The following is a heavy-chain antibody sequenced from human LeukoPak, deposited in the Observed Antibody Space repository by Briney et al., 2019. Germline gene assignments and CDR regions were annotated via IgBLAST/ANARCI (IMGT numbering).Heavy chain of an antibody. D-gene: IGHD3-22*01. Sequence: SETLSLTCAVYGGSFSGYYWSWIRQPPGKGLEWIGEINHSGSTNYNPSLKSRVTISVDTSKNQFSLKLSSVTAADTAVYYCASGSYYYDSSGYWVLGLGYWGQGTLVTVSS. V-gene: IGHV4-34*01. CDR1: GGSFSGYY. CDR3: ASGSYYYDSSGYWVLGLGY. CDR2: INHSGST. J-gene: IGHJ4*02.